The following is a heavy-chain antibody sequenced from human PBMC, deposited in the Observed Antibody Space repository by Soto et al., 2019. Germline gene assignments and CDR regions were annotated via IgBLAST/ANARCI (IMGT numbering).Heavy chain of an antibody. V-gene: IGHV4-59*06. Sequence: SETLSHTCTVAGGSISSYYWSCIRQPPGKGLEWIGYIYYSGSTYYNPSLKSRVTISVDTSKNQFSLKLSSVTAADTAVYYCARGMATIGYWGQATRVTVSS. D-gene: IGHD5-12*01. CDR3: ARGMATIGY. J-gene: IGHJ4*02. CDR1: GGSISSYY. CDR2: IYYSGST.